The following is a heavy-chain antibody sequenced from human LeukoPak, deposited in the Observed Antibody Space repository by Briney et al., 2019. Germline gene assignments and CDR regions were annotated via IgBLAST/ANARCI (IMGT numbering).Heavy chain of an antibody. CDR2: IRYDGSNK. D-gene: IGHD3-10*01. Sequence: GGSLRLSCAASGFTFSSYGMHWVRQAPGKGLEWVAFIRYDGSNKYYADSVKGRFTISRDNSKNTLYLQMNSLRAEDTAVYYCAKDYGSGSFPYYYYMDVWGKGTTVTISS. V-gene: IGHV3-30*02. CDR3: AKDYGSGSFPYYYYMDV. CDR1: GFTFSSYG. J-gene: IGHJ6*03.